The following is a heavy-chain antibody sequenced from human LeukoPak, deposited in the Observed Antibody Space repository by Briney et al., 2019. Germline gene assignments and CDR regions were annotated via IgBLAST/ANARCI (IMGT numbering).Heavy chain of an antibody. CDR3: ARGRGGTGDFDS. CDR1: GYTFTNHA. V-gene: IGHV1-3*01. Sequence: ASVKVSCKASGYTFTNHAMHWVRRAPGQGLEWMGWINPGNGDTEYSQKFQGRVTIARDTSASTVYLELSSLRFEDTAIYYCARGRGGTGDFDSWGQGSLVTVSS. D-gene: IGHD3-10*01. CDR2: INPGNGDT. J-gene: IGHJ4*02.